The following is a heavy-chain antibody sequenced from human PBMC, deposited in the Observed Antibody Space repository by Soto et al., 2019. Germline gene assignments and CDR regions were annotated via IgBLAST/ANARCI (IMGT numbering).Heavy chain of an antibody. Sequence: GGSLRLSCAASGFTFSSYGMHWVRQAPGKGLEWVAVISYDGSNKYYADSVKGRFTISRDNSKNTLYLQMNSLRAEDTAVYYCAKVGGSYYLGYLAYWGQGTLVTVSS. CDR1: GFTFSSYG. D-gene: IGHD1-26*01. CDR2: ISYDGSNK. V-gene: IGHV3-30*18. CDR3: AKVGGSYYLGYLAY. J-gene: IGHJ4*02.